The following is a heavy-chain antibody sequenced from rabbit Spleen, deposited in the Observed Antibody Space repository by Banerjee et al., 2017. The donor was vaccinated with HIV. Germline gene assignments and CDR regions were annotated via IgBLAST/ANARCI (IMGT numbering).Heavy chain of an antibody. V-gene: IGHV1S40*01. CDR1: GFSFSSSYW. D-gene: IGHD6-1*01. J-gene: IGHJ6*01. Sequence: QSLEESGGDLVKPGASLTLTCTASGFSFSSSYWMCWVRQAPGKGLEWIACIYGGSSGGTYVASWAKGRFTISKTSATAVTLQMTSLTDADTAIYFCARGIVYGYAGDAYPPYGMDLWGPGTLVTVS. CDR2: IYGGSSGGT. CDR3: ARGIVYGYAGDAYPPYGMDL.